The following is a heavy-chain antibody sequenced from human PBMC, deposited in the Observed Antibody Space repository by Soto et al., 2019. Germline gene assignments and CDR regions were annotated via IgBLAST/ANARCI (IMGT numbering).Heavy chain of an antibody. CDR2: ISGYNGNT. Sequence: SVKVSCKASGGTFSSYGISWVRQAPGQGLEWMGWISGYNGNTNLAQKLQGRVTMTTDTPASTAYMELSSLRSEDTAVYYCARGFPLWFDPWGQGTLVTVSS. CDR1: GGTFSSYG. D-gene: IGHD3-3*01. J-gene: IGHJ5*02. CDR3: ARGFPLWFDP. V-gene: IGHV1-18*01.